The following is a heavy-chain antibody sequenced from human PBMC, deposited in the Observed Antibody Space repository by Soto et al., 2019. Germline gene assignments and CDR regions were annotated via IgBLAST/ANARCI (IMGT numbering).Heavy chain of an antibody. CDR1: GYTLTELS. J-gene: IGHJ5*02. V-gene: IGHV1-24*01. CDR3: AIGELLSRPLGWFDP. D-gene: IGHD3-10*01. Sequence: ASVKVSCKVSGYTLTELSMHWVRQAPGKGLEWMGGFDPEDGETIYAQRFQGRVTMTEDTSTDTAYMELSSLRSEDTAVYYCAIGELLSRPLGWFDPWGQGTLVTVSS. CDR2: FDPEDGET.